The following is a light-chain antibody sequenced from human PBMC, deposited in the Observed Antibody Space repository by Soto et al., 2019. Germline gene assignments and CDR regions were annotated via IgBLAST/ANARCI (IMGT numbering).Light chain of an antibody. CDR2: VAS. J-gene: IGKJ4*01. V-gene: IGKV1-17*01. CDR3: LQHYRYPLT. Sequence: DIQMTQSPSSLSASVGDRVTITCRASQGIGNGLGWYQQKPGKAPKSLHYVASSLQSGVPSRFSGSGSGTEFTLTISSLQPEDFATYYCLQHYRYPLTFGGGTKVEIK. CDR1: QGIGNG.